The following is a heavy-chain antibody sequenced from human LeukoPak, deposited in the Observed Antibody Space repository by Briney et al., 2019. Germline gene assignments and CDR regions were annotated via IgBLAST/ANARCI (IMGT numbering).Heavy chain of an antibody. CDR2: ISYDGSNK. D-gene: IGHD3-3*01. CDR1: GFTFSSYA. Sequence: GRSLRLSCAASGFTFSSYAMHWVRQAPGKGLEWVAVISYDGSNKYYADSVKGRFTISRDNSKNTLYLQMNSLRAEDTAVYYCARDPAPYDFWSGYQPGAFDIWGQGTMVTVSS. CDR3: ARDPAPYDFWSGYQPGAFDI. J-gene: IGHJ3*02. V-gene: IGHV3-30*04.